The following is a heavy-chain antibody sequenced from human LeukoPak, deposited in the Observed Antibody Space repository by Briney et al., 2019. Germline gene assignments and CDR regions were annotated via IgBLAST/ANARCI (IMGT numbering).Heavy chain of an antibody. Sequence: SETLSLTCAVYGGSLSAYYWTWIRQPPGKGLEWIGEINHGGSTNYNPSLKSRVTISVDTSKNQFSLKLGSVTAADTAVYYCARGFLGYCSGGSCYRGGAFDIWGQGTMVTVSS. J-gene: IGHJ3*02. CDR3: ARGFLGYCSGGSCYRGGAFDI. V-gene: IGHV4-34*01. CDR1: GGSLSAYY. D-gene: IGHD2-15*01. CDR2: INHGGST.